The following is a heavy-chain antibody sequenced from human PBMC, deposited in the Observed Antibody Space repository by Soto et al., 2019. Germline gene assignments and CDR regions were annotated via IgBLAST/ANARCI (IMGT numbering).Heavy chain of an antibody. CDR3: ARGPGTSYFDY. D-gene: IGHD2-2*01. CDR1: GFTFSSYG. Sequence: QVQLVESGGGVVQPGRSLRLSCAASGFTFSSYGMHWVRQAPGKGLEWVAVIWSGGSNENYADSVKGRFTISRDNSKNMLYLQMNSLRAEDPAVYYCARGPGTSYFDYWGQGSLVTVSS. J-gene: IGHJ4*02. CDR2: IWSGGSNE. V-gene: IGHV3-33*01.